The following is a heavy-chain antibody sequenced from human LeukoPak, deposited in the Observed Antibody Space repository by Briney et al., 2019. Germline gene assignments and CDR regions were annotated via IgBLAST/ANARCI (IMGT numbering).Heavy chain of an antibody. CDR2: INADGTNI. Sequence: GESLRLYCAASGFTFTDYWVHWVRQAPGKGLLWVSHINADGTNISYADSVKGRFTMSRDNAKNTVYLQMNSLRGEDTAVYYCTRTYRNALAEYFHHWGQGTLVTVSS. J-gene: IGHJ1*01. CDR1: GFTFTDYW. CDR3: TRTYRNALAEYFHH. D-gene: IGHD1-1*01. V-gene: IGHV3-74*01.